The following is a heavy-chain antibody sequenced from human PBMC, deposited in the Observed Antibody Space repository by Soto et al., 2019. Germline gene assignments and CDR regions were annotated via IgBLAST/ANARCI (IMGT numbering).Heavy chain of an antibody. J-gene: IGHJ5*02. CDR1: GFTFSSYD. D-gene: IGHD5-12*01. CDR2: ISYDGYNK. V-gene: IGHV3-30*18. Sequence: VQLVESGGGVVQPGRSLTLSCAASGFTFSSYDMNWVRQAPGKGLESVAVISYDGYNKYYGDSVKGRFTISRDNSKDTVYLQMNNLRFDDTAVYYCAKDRGDGYKGFADSWGQGTLVTVSS. CDR3: AKDRGDGYKGFADS.